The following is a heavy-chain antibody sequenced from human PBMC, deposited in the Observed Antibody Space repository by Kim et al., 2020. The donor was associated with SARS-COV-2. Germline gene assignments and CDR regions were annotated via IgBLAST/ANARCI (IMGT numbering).Heavy chain of an antibody. Sequence: GGSLRLSCTASGFTFRSYAMTWVRQAPGKGLEWVSGISDSGGRTYYADSVKGRFTISRDNSKNTLYLQISTLSAEDTALYYCAKAGQRLVWGYFDYWGQG. J-gene: IGHJ4*02. CDR3: AKAGQRLVWGYFDY. D-gene: IGHD6-13*01. CDR2: ISDSGGRT. V-gene: IGHV3-23*01. CDR1: GFTFRSYA.